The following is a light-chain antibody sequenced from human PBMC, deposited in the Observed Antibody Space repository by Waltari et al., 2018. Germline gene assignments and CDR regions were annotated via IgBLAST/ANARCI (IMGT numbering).Light chain of an antibody. CDR3: SSYTTTGTVI. CDR1: SSDVGGYNY. CDR2: DVT. V-gene: IGLV2-14*03. J-gene: IGLJ2*01. Sequence: QSALTQPASVSGSPGQSITISCPGTSSDVGGYNYVSWYQQYPGKAPKLMIYDVTYRPSGVSTRFSGSKSGNTASLTISGLQAEDEADYYCSSYTTTGTVIFGGGTKLTVL.